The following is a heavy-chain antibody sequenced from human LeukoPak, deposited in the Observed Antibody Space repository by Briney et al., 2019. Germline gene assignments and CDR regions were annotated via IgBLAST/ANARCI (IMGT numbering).Heavy chain of an antibody. CDR3: ARLTSAAAGLFDY. CDR2: TSSSSSYI. J-gene: IGHJ4*02. Sequence: GGSLRLSCAASGFTFSSYSMNWVRQAPGKGLEWVSSTSSSSSYIYYADSVKGRFTISRDNAKNSLYLQMNSLRAEDTAVYYCARLTSAAAGLFDYWGQGTLVTVSS. CDR1: GFTFSSYS. V-gene: IGHV3-21*01. D-gene: IGHD6-13*01.